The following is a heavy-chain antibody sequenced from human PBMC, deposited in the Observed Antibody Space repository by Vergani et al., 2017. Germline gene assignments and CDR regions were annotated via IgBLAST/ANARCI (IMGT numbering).Heavy chain of an antibody. Sequence: QVQLQESGPGLVKPSETLSLTCAVSGYSISSGYYWGWIRQPPGKGLEWIGSIYHSGSTYYNPSLKSRVTISVDTSKNQFSLKLSSVTAADTAVYYWARDFFGESHPDSNNWFDPWGQGTLVTVSS. CDR3: ARDFFGESHPDSNNWFDP. D-gene: IGHD3-3*01. V-gene: IGHV4-38-2*02. J-gene: IGHJ5*02. CDR1: GYSISSGYY. CDR2: IYHSGST.